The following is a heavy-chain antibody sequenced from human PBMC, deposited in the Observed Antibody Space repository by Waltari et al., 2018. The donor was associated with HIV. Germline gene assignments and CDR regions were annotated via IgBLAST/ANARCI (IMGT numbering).Heavy chain of an antibody. CDR3: AREGSGWLLDY. J-gene: IGHJ4*02. D-gene: IGHD6-19*01. CDR1: GGSVSSGSYY. V-gene: IGHV4-61*01. Sequence: QVQLQESGPGLVKPSETLSLTCTVSGGSVSSGSYYWSWIRQPPGKGLEWIGYIYYSGSTNYNPSLKSRGTISVDTSKNQFSLKLSSVTAADTAVYYCAREGSGWLLDYWGQGTLVTVSS. CDR2: IYYSGST.